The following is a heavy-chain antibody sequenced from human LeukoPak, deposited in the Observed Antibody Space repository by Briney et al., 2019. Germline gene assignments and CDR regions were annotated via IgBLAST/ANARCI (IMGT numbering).Heavy chain of an antibody. CDR3: ASARRSIAVAGRPYYYYMDV. CDR1: GGSISSSSDY. D-gene: IGHD6-19*01. CDR2: MYYRGST. Sequence: SETLSLTCTVAGGSISSSSDYWGWVRQPPGKGLEWIGSMYYRGSTYYNPSLKSRVTISVDTSKNQFSLNLSSVTAADTAVYYCASARRSIAVAGRPYYYYMDVWGKGTTVTVSS. J-gene: IGHJ6*03. V-gene: IGHV4-39*07.